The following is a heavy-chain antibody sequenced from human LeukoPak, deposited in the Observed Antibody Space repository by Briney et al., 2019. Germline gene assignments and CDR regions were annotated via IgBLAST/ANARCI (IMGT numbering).Heavy chain of an antibody. V-gene: IGHV4-34*01. Sequence: SETLSLTCAVYGGSFSGYYWSWIRQPPGKGLEWIGAINHSGSTNYNPSLKSRVTISVDTSKNQFSLKLSSVTAADTAVYYCARNAGTTRYYYGSGSSNWFDPWGQGTLVTVSS. D-gene: IGHD3-10*01. CDR2: INHSGST. CDR1: GGSFSGYY. J-gene: IGHJ5*02. CDR3: ARNAGTTRYYYGSGSSNWFDP.